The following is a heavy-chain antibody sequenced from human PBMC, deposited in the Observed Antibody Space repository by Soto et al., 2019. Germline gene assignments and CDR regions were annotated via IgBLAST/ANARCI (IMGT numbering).Heavy chain of an antibody. V-gene: IGHV3-11*01. CDR2: ISSSSSTI. J-gene: IGHJ4*02. D-gene: IGHD4-17*01. CDR3: AAYGDYVLGSRGAGY. CDR1: GFTFSDYY. Sequence: QVQLVESGGGLVKPGGSLRLSCAASGFTFSDYYMSWIRQAPGKGLEWVSYISSSSSTIYYADSVEGRFTISRDNAKNTLYLQMNSLRAADTAVYYCAAYGDYVLGSRGAGYWGQGTLVTVSS.